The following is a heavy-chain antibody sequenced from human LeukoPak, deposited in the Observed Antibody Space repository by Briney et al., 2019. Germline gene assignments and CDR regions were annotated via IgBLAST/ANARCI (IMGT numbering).Heavy chain of an antibody. CDR2: INPNSGGT. Sequence: GASVKVSCKASGYTFTGYYMHWVRQAPGQGLEWMGWINPNSGGTNYAQKFQGRVTMTRDTSTSTAYMELRSLRSDDTAVYYCARVGPYGDYGRPDYWGQGTLVTVSS. D-gene: IGHD4-17*01. J-gene: IGHJ4*02. CDR3: ARVGPYGDYGRPDY. CDR1: GYTFTGYY. V-gene: IGHV1-2*02.